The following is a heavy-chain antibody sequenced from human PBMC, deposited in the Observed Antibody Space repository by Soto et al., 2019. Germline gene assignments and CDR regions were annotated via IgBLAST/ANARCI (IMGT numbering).Heavy chain of an antibody. CDR3: ARSYRRYCSGGSCYSYYYYMDV. V-gene: IGHV4-59*01. Sequence: SETLSLTCSVSGGSISSYYWSWIRQPPGKGMEWIGYIYYSGSTNYNPSLKSRVTISVDTSKNQFSLKLSSVTAADTAVYYCARSYRRYCSGGSCYSYYYYMDVWGKGTTVTVSS. CDR1: GGSISSYY. J-gene: IGHJ6*03. D-gene: IGHD2-15*01. CDR2: IYYSGST.